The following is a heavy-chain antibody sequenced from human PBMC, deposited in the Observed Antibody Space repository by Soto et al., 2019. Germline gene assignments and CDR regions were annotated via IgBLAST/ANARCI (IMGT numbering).Heavy chain of an antibody. J-gene: IGHJ4*02. CDR3: ARQQYGYPFDY. CDR2: IYYSGNT. D-gene: IGHD5-18*01. V-gene: IGHV4-39*01. Sequence: SETLSLTCTVSGGSISSNSYYWGWIRQPPGKGLEWIGSIYYSGNTYYNPSLKSRVTISVDTSKNQFSVNLSSVTAADTAVYYCARQQYGYPFDYWGQGTLVTVSS. CDR1: GGSISSNSYY.